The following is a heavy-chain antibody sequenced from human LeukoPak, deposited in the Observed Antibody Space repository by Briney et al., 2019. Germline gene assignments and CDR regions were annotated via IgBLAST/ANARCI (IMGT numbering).Heavy chain of an antibody. V-gene: IGHV4-59*05. J-gene: IGHJ4*02. D-gene: IGHD5-18*01. Sequence: PSETLSLTCTVSGGYISSYYWSWIRQPPGKGLEWFGSIYYSGSTYYNPSLKSRVTISVDTSKNQFSLKLSSVTAADTAVYYCARQRGYSYGYSDYWGQGTLVTVSS. CDR2: IYYSGST. CDR1: GGYISSYY. CDR3: ARQRGYSYGYSDY.